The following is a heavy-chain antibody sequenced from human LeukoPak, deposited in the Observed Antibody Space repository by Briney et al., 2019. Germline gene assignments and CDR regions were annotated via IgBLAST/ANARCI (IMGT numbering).Heavy chain of an antibody. V-gene: IGHV4-31*03. Sequence: SQTLSLTCTVSGGSISGGGYYWNWIRQHPGKGLEWIGYIYYSGSTYYNPSLKSRLTISVDTSKNQFSLKLSSVTAADTAVYYCAREVGSWYYFDYWGQGTLVTVSS. CDR1: GGSISGGGYY. CDR2: IYYSGST. CDR3: AREVGSWYYFDY. D-gene: IGHD2-15*01. J-gene: IGHJ4*02.